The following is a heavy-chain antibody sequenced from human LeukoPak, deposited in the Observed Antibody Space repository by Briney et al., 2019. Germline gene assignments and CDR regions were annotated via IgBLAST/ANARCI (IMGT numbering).Heavy chain of an antibody. D-gene: IGHD3-3*01. CDR3: ARGIPVLRFLEWLGGTPGNNWFDP. CDR1: GGSFSGYY. Sequence: SETLSLTCAVYGGSFSGYYWSWIRQPPGKGLEWIGEINHSGSTNYNPSLKSRVTISVDTSKNQFSLKLSSVTAADTAVYYCARGIPVLRFLEWLGGTPGNNWFDPWGRGTLVTVSS. V-gene: IGHV4-34*01. CDR2: INHSGST. J-gene: IGHJ5*02.